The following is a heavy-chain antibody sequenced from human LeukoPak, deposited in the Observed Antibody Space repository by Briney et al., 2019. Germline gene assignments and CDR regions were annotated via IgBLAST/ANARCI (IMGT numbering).Heavy chain of an antibody. J-gene: IGHJ4*02. CDR2: ISGSGGST. D-gene: IGHD6-13*01. V-gene: IGHV3-23*01. CDR3: ARRGSSWSFDY. Sequence: GGSLRLSCAASGFTFSSYGMSWVRQAPGKGLEWVSAISGSGGSTYYADSVKGRFTISRDNSKNTLYLQMNSLRAEDTAVYYCARRGSSWSFDYWGQGTLVTVSS. CDR1: GFTFSSYG.